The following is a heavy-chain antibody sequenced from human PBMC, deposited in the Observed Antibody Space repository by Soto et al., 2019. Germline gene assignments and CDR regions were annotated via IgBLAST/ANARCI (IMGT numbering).Heavy chain of an antibody. V-gene: IGHV1-46*01. CDR1: VYTFTNYY. J-gene: IGHJ4*02. CDR2: ITPIDGRT. CDR3: ARVDGGGPDY. Sequence: XSVKASCKASVYTFTNYYIHFVRQAPGQGLEWMGMITPIDGRTSYAQKFQDRLIMTRDTSTSTVYVDLRRLRSEYTALSYCARVDGGGPDYWRQGTLVTVSS. D-gene: IGHD3-16*01.